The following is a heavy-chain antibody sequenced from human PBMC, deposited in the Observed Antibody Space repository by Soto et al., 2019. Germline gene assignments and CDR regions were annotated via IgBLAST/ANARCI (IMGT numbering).Heavy chain of an antibody. Sequence: QVQLQESGPGLVKPSQTLSLICTVSGGSINSGGYYWNWIRQHPRTGLEWIGNIFYSGSTYYNPFLRSRVSISADTSDNQFSLTLSSVTAADTAVYFCARGYRPSGYSSSWVFDSWGQGTLVDVSS. CDR3: ARGYRPSGYSSSWVFDS. CDR2: IFYSGST. CDR1: GGSINSGGYY. J-gene: IGHJ4*02. D-gene: IGHD6-13*01. V-gene: IGHV4-31*03.